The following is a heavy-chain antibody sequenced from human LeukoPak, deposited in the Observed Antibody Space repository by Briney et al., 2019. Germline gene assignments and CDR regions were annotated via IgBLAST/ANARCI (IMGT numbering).Heavy chain of an antibody. CDR3: AQARDGYNYGHY. CDR1: GFTFSSYG. D-gene: IGHD5-24*01. V-gene: IGHV3-33*06. Sequence: GRSLRLSCAASGFTFSSYGMHWVRQAPGKGLEWVALIWYDGSRKYYRDSVKDRFTISRDNSNNMLYLQMNSLRAEDTAVYYCAQARDGYNYGHYWGQGTLVTVSS. CDR2: IWYDGSRK. J-gene: IGHJ4*02.